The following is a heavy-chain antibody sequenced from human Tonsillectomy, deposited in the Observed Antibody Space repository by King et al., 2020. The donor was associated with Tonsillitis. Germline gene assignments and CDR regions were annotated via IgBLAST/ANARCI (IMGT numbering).Heavy chain of an antibody. V-gene: IGHV1-69*09. CDR2: IIPILGIA. D-gene: IGHD1-1*01. J-gene: IGHJ4*02. Sequence: QLVQSGAEVKKPGSSVKVSCKASGDTFSNYAISWVRQAPGQGLEWMGRIIPILGIAHYAQEFQGRVTITADKSTSTAYMEVSSLRSEDTAVHYCARDGQLSTPLDYWGQGTLVTVSS. CDR3: ARDGQLSTPLDY. CDR1: GDTFSNYA.